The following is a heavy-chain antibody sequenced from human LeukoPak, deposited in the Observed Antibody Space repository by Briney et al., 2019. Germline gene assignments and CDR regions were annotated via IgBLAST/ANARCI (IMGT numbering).Heavy chain of an antibody. V-gene: IGHV1-18*04. J-gene: IGHJ3*02. Sequence: EASVKVSCKASGYTFTGYYMHWVRQAPGQGLEWMGWISAYNGNTNYAQKLQGRVTMTTDTSTSTAYMELRSLRSDDTAVYYCARYYHDAFDIWGQGTMVTVSS. CDR1: GYTFTGYY. CDR3: ARYYHDAFDI. D-gene: IGHD2-8*01. CDR2: ISAYNGNT.